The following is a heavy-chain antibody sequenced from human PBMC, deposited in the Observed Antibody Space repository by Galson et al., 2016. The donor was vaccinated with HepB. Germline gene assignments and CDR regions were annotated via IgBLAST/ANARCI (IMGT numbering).Heavy chain of an antibody. CDR3: ARRNYGGRSPFDY. Sequence: SETLSLTCTVSGGSIASAGHFWGWVRQSPGRGLEWIASLFYTGNTYYNPSLKSRVSISVDRSTNQFSLTVDSLTAADTAVYYCARRNYGGRSPFDYWGQGILVTVSS. V-gene: IGHV4-39*07. CDR1: GGSIASAGHF. CDR2: LFYTGNT. J-gene: IGHJ4*02. D-gene: IGHD4-23*01.